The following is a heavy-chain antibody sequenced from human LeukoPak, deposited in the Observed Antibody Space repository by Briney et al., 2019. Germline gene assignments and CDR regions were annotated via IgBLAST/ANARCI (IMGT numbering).Heavy chain of an antibody. D-gene: IGHD2-8*01. V-gene: IGHV4-59*01. J-gene: IGHJ4*02. CDR2: IYYSGST. CDR1: GGSLSSYY. Sequence: SETLSLTCTVSGGSLSSYYWSWIRQPPGKGLEWIGYIYYSGSTNYNPSLKSRVTISVDTSKNEFSLKLSSVTAADTAVYYCARGTCSNGVCYRYGEGFHYWGQGTLVTVSS. CDR3: ARGTCSNGVCYRYGEGFHY.